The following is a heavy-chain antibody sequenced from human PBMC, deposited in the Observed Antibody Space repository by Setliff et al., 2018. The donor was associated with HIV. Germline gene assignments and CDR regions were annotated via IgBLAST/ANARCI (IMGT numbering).Heavy chain of an antibody. D-gene: IGHD2-21*01. Sequence: SVKVSCKASGHTFTSYYMHWVRQAPGQGLEWMGGVTPILHTTNYAQKFQGRVTITADISTRTVYMELSSLTSEDTAIYYCARDHQTMLWLDYWGQGTLVTVSS. J-gene: IGHJ4*02. CDR2: VTPILHTT. CDR3: ARDHQTMLWLDY. CDR1: GHTFTSYY. V-gene: IGHV1-69*10.